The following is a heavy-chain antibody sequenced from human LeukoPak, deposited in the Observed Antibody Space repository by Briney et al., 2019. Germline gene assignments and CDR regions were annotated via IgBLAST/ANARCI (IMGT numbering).Heavy chain of an antibody. V-gene: IGHV5-51*01. Sequence: PGESLKISCKGFGYSFTSYWIGWVRQMPGKGLEWMGIIYPGDSDTRYSPSFQGQVTISADKSISTAYLQWSSLKASDTAMYYCARPENDYVWGSYRLLYWGQGTLVTVSS. CDR2: IYPGDSDT. CDR1: GYSFTSYW. D-gene: IGHD3-16*02. J-gene: IGHJ4*02. CDR3: ARPENDYVWGSYRLLY.